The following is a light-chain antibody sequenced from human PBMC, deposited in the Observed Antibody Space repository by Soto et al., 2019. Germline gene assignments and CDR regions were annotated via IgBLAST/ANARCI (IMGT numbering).Light chain of an antibody. Sequence: DIQMTQSPSSLSASVGDRVTITCRASQGIRIDLGWYQQKPGKAPKRLIYAASSLQSGVPSRFSGSGSGTDFTLTISCLQSEDFATYYCQQFNNYPITFGQGTRLEIK. CDR1: QGIRID. CDR2: AAS. J-gene: IGKJ5*01. V-gene: IGKV1-17*01. CDR3: QQFNNYPIT.